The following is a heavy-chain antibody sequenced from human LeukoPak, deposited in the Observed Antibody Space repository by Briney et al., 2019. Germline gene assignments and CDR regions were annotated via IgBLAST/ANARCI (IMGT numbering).Heavy chain of an antibody. D-gene: IGHD3-9*01. J-gene: IGHJ6*02. CDR3: ARSYVSSDYDILTGYTLYYYYYGMDV. CDR1: GYTFTGYY. Sequence: ASVKVSCKASGYTFTGYYMHWVRQAPGQGLEWMGWINPNSGGTNYAQKFQGRVTMTRDTSISTAYMELSRLRSDDTAVYYCARSYVSSDYDILTGYTLYYYYYGMDVWGQGTTVTVSS. CDR2: INPNSGGT. V-gene: IGHV1-2*02.